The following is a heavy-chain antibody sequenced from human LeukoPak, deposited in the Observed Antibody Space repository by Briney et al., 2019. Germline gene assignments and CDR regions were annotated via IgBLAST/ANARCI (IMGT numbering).Heavy chain of an antibody. CDR3: ARQASRSAWFDP. D-gene: IGHD6-6*01. V-gene: IGHV5-51*01. CDR1: GYSFSSYW. CDR2: IYPGDSDS. J-gene: IGHJ5*02. Sequence: GESLKISCKGSGYSFSSYWIAWVRQMPGKGLEWMGIIYPGDSDSKYSRSFQGQVTTSADKSINTAYLQWSSLKASDTAMYYCARQASRSAWFDPWGQGTLVTVSS.